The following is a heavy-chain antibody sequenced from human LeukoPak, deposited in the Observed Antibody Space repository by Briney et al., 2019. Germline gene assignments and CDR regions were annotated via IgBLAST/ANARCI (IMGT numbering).Heavy chain of an antibody. CDR3: ARDLSGWYTFDY. CDR2: ISYDGSKK. D-gene: IGHD6-19*01. V-gene: IGHV3-30-3*01. J-gene: IGHJ4*02. CDR1: GFTFRSYG. Sequence: GGSLRLSCAASGFTFRSYGIHWGRQAPGKGLEWVAAISYDGSKKYYADSVKGRFTISRDNSKNTLYVQMNSLRVEDTAVYYCARDLSGWYTFDYWGQGTLVTVSS.